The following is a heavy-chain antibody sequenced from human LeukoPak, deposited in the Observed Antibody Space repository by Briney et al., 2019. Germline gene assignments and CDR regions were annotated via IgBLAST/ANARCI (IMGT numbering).Heavy chain of an antibody. Sequence: KTGGSLRLSCAASGFTFSSYSMNWVRQAPGKGLEWVSSISSSNNYIFYADSVKGRFTISRDNAKNSLYLQMNSLRAEDTAVYYCARELISSSSVLLPDYWGQGTLVTVSS. CDR1: GFTFSSYS. V-gene: IGHV3-21*06. D-gene: IGHD6-6*01. J-gene: IGHJ4*02. CDR3: ARELISSSSVLLPDY. CDR2: ISSSNNYI.